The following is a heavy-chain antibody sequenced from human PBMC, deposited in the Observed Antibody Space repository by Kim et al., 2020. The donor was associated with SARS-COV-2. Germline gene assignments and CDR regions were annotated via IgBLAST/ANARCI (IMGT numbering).Heavy chain of an antibody. Sequence: GGSLRLSCAASGFTFSSYAMSWVRQAPGKGLEWVSAISGSGGSTYYADSVKGRFTISRDNSKNTLYLQMNSLRAEDTAVYYCAKVGFGGVVVPAAIFSYYMDVWGEGTPVTVSS. CDR1: GFTFSSYA. CDR2: ISGSGGST. D-gene: IGHD2-2*02. V-gene: IGHV3-23*01. CDR3: AKVGFGGVVVPAAIFSYYMDV. J-gene: IGHJ6*03.